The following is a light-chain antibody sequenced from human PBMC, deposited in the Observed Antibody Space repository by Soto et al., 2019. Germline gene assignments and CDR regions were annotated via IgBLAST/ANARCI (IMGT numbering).Light chain of an antibody. Sequence: EIVLTQSPATLSLSPGERATLSCGASQSINSNYLAWYQQKPGLAPRLVIYDTSRRAPGIPDRLTGSGSGTDFTLNISRLEPEDSEIYYCQQYGSSPTFGQGTRLEIK. CDR2: DTS. CDR1: QSINSNY. J-gene: IGKJ5*01. CDR3: QQYGSSPT. V-gene: IGKV3D-20*01.